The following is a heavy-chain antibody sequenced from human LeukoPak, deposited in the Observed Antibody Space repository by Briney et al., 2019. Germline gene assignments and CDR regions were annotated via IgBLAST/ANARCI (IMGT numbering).Heavy chain of an antibody. J-gene: IGHJ1*01. CDR1: GGSFSGYY. CDR2: INHSGST. V-gene: IGHV4-34*01. D-gene: IGHD2-2*01. CDR3: ARTLGYCSSTSCYFAEYFQH. Sequence: PSETLSLTCAVYGGSFSGYYWSWIRQPPGKGLEWIGEINHSGSTNYNPSLKSRVTISVDTSKNQFSLKLSSVTAADTALYYCARTLGYCSSTSCYFAEYFQHWGQGTLVTVSS.